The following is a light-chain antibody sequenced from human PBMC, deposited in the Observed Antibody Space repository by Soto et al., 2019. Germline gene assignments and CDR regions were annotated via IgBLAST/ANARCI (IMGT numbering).Light chain of an antibody. CDR3: QQYNTWPYT. Sequence: EIVMTQSPATLSVSPGERATRSCRASQSVSSNLAWYQQKPGQAPRLLIYGASTRATGIPARFSGSGSGTEFPLTISSLHSEDFAVYYCQQYNTWPYTFRQGTKLQIK. V-gene: IGKV3-15*01. CDR2: GAS. CDR1: QSVSSN. J-gene: IGKJ2*01.